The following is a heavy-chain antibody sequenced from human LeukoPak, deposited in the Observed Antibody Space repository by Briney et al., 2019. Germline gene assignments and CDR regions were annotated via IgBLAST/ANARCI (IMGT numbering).Heavy chain of an antibody. CDR1: GGSISSYY. D-gene: IGHD3-10*01. CDR2: IYYSGST. J-gene: IGHJ4*02. V-gene: IGHV4-59*01. CDR3: ASHYYGSGSNFDY. Sequence: SETLSLTCTVSGGSISSYYWSWIRQPPGKGLEWIGYIYYSGSTNYNPSLKSRVTISVDTSKNQFSLKLSSVTAADTAVYYCASHYYGSGSNFDYWGQGTLVTVSP.